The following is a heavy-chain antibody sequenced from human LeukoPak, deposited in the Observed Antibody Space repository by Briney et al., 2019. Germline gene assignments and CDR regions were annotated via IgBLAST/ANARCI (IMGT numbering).Heavy chain of an antibody. Sequence: GGALRLFCSASGFTFCSYALRWGRQAPGEGGGGGSATSGSGGSTYYADSVKGRFTISRDNSKNTLYLQMNSLRAEDTAVYYCAINTVTQYYYYGMDVWGQGTTVTVSS. CDR3: AINTVTQYYYYGMDV. V-gene: IGHV3-23*01. J-gene: IGHJ6*02. CDR2: TSGSGGST. CDR1: GFTFCSYA. D-gene: IGHD4-17*01.